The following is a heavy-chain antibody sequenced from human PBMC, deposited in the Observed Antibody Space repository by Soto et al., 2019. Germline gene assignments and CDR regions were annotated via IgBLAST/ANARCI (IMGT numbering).Heavy chain of an antibody. CDR1: GGSISSYY. V-gene: IGHV4-59*01. J-gene: IGHJ3*02. Sequence: SETLSLTCTVSGGSISSYYWSWIRQPPGKGLEWIGYIYYSGNTNYNPSLKSRVTTSVDTSKNQFSLKLSSVTAADTAVYYCARQQWLVLNAFDIWGQGTMVTVSS. CDR2: IYYSGNT. CDR3: ARQQWLVLNAFDI. D-gene: IGHD6-19*01.